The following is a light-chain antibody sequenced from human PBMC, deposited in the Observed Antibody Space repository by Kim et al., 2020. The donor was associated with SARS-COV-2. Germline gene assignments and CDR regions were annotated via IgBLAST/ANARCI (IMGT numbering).Light chain of an antibody. Sequence: SYELTQPPSVSVSPGQTAIITCSGDKLGDKYACWYQQKPGQSPVLVIYEGSKRPSGIPERFSGSNSGTTATLTISGTQAMDEADYYCQAWDSRTVVFGGGTQLTVL. CDR1: KLGDKY. CDR3: QAWDSRTVV. J-gene: IGLJ2*01. V-gene: IGLV3-1*01. CDR2: EGS.